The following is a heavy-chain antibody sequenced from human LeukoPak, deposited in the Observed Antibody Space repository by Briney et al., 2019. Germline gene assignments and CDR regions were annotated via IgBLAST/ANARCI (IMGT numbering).Heavy chain of an antibody. CDR1: GYTFTCYS. V-gene: IGHV1-46*01. D-gene: IGHD2-21*02. J-gene: IGHJ6*02. Sequence: ASVKVSCKASGYTFTCYSMHCVRQAPGQGLEWMGIISPSGGSTSYAQKFQGRVTMTRDTSTSTVYMELSSLRSEDTAVYYCARQVVTATRAAPYYYYYGMDVWGQGTTVTVSS. CDR2: ISPSGGST. CDR3: ARQVVTATRAAPYYYYYGMDV.